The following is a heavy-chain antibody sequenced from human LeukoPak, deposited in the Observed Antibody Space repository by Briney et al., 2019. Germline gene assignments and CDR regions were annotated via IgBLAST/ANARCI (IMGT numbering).Heavy chain of an antibody. CDR1: GFTFSSYS. CDR2: ISSSSSYI. J-gene: IGHJ3*02. CDR3: AKALAYCGGDCYSPADAFDI. D-gene: IGHD2-21*02. V-gene: IGHV3-21*01. Sequence: GGSLRLSCAASGFTFSSYSMNWVRQAPGKGLEWVSSISSSSSYIYYADSAKGRFTISRDNAKNSLYLQMNSLRAEDTAVYYCAKALAYCGGDCYSPADAFDIWGQGTMVTVSS.